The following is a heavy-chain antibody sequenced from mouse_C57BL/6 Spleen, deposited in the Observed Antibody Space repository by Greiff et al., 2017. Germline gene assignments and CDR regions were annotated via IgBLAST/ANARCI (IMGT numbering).Heavy chain of an antibody. CDR3: TASIYYDYGGGDAMDY. J-gene: IGHJ4*01. CDR2: IRLKSDNYAT. D-gene: IGHD2-4*01. Sequence: EVQRLESGGGLVQPGGSMKLSCVASGFTFSNYWMNWVRQSPEKGLEWVAQIRLKSDNYATPYAESVKGRFTISRDDSKISVYLQMNNLRAEDTGVYYCTASIYYDYGGGDAMDYWGQGTSVTVSS. CDR1: GFTFSNYW. V-gene: IGHV6-3*01.